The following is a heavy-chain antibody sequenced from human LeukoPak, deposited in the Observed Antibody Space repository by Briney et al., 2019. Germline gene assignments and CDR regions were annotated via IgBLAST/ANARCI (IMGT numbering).Heavy chain of an antibody. CDR3: ARVLGVITFDAFDI. V-gene: IGHV4-59*01. CDR1: GGSISSYY. CDR2: IYYSGST. J-gene: IGHJ3*02. D-gene: IGHD3-22*01. Sequence: SETLSLTXTVSGGSISSYYWSWIRQPPGKGLEWIGYIYYSGSTNYNPSLKSRVTISVDTSKNQFSLKLSSVTAADTAVYYCARVLGVITFDAFDIWGQGTMVTVSS.